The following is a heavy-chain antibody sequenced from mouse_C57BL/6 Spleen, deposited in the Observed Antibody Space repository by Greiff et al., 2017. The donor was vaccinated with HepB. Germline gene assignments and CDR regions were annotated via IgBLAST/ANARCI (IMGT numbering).Heavy chain of an antibody. J-gene: IGHJ3*01. CDR3: ARLDSFAY. CDR2: INPSSGYT. V-gene: IGHV1-4*01. CDR1: GYTFTSYT. Sequence: VMLVESGAELARPGASVKMSCKASGYTFTSYTMHWVKQRPGQGLEWIGYINPSSGYTKDNQKFKDKATLTADKSSSTAYMQLSSLTSEDSAVYYCARLDSFAYWGQGTLVTVSA.